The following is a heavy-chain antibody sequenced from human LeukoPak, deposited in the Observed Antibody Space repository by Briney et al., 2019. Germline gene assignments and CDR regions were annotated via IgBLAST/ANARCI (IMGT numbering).Heavy chain of an antibody. V-gene: IGHV1-69*13. CDR2: IIPIFGTA. J-gene: IGHJ6*04. CDR3: ARGRPDILAGPYYYYGMDV. D-gene: IGHD3-9*01. CDR1: VGTFSSYA. Sequence: SVKVSCKASVGTFSSYAISWVRQAPGQGLEWMGGIIPIFGTANYAQKFQGRVTITADESTSTAYMELSSLRSEDTAVYYCARGRPDILAGPYYYYGMDVWGKGTTVTVSS.